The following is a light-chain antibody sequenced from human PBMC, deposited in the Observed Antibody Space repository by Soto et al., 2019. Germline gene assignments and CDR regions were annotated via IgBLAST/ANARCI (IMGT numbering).Light chain of an antibody. CDR2: DNY. J-gene: IGLJ2*01. CDR1: SSTIGNNY. V-gene: IGLV1-51*01. Sequence: QSVLTQPPSVSAAPGQRVTIFCSGSSSTIGNNYVSWYQQLPGTAPILLIYDNYYRPSGIPDRFSGSKSGTSATLVITGVQTGDEADYYCGTWDSNLDNGVVFGGGTKLTAL. CDR3: GTWDSNLDNGVV.